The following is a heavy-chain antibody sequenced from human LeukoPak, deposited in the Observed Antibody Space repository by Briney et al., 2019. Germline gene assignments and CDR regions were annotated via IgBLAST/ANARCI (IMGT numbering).Heavy chain of an antibody. CDR1: GFTFSSYA. CDR3: ARDGENHYYDY. V-gene: IGHV3-23*01. CDR2: IGSGSGGTT. D-gene: IGHD7-27*01. J-gene: IGHJ4*02. Sequence: PGGSLRLSCAASGFTFSSYAMRWVRQAPGKGLEWVSAIGSGSGGTTIYADSVKGRFTISRDNSKNTVYLEMNSLRAEDTAVYYCARDGENHYYDYWGQGTLVTVST.